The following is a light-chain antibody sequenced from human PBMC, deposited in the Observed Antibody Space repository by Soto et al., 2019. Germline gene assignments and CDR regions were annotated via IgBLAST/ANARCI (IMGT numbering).Light chain of an antibody. V-gene: IGKV1-39*01. CDR2: AAS. CDR3: QQTNSIPIT. CDR1: QSSSNF. Sequence: DIQMTQSPSSLSASVGDRVTITCRASQSSSNFLHWYQQKPGKAPKLLIYAASTLQSGVPSRFSGSGSGTDFTLTISSLQPEDFATYYCQQTNSIPITFGQGTHWRL. J-gene: IGKJ5*01.